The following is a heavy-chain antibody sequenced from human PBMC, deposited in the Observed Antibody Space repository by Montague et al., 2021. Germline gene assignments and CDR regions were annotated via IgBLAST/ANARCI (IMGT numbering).Heavy chain of an antibody. CDR2: IYYSRRT. CDR1: GASISVYY. Sequence: SETLSLTCSVSGASISVYYWSWIRQPPGKGLEGIGYIYYSRRTNYNPSLKSRVTISVDTSKNQFSLKLSSVTAADTAFYYCAVTNPYYYYGMDVWGQGTTVTVSS. J-gene: IGHJ6*02. V-gene: IGHV4-59*01. D-gene: IGHD1-14*01. CDR3: AVTNPYYYYGMDV.